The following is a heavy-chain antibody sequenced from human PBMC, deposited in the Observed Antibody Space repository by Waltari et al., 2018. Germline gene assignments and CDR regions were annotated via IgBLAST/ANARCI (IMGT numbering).Heavy chain of an antibody. CDR3: AKEVWQQLGKMVGWFDP. D-gene: IGHD6-13*01. V-gene: IGHV3-23*01. CDR1: GFTLSTSA. J-gene: IGHJ5*02. Sequence: EVQLLESGGGLVQPGGSLRLSCVGSGFTLSTSAMSWVRQVAGKGLEWVSASGSPDARTYYSDSVKGRFTVSRDNSKNTLFLQMNSLRAEDTAIYYCAKEVWQQLGKMVGWFDPWGQGTLVTVSS. CDR2: SGSPDART.